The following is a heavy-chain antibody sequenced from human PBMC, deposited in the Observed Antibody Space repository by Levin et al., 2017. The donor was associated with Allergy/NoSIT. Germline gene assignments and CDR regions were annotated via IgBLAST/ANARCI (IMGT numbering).Heavy chain of an antibody. CDR1: GFTFSSYA. CDR3: AKDLEGYCSGGSCWGYDY. CDR2: ISGSGGST. Sequence: LSLTCAASGFTFSSYAMSWVRQAPGKGLEWVSAISGSGGSTYYADSVKGRFTISRDNSKNTLYLQMNSLRAEDTAVYYCAKDLEGYCSGGSCWGYDYWGQGTLVTVSS. V-gene: IGHV3-23*01. J-gene: IGHJ4*02. D-gene: IGHD2-15*01.